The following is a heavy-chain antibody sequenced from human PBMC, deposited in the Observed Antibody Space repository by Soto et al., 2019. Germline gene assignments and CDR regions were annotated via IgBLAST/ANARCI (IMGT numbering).Heavy chain of an antibody. CDR1: GFTFSSYT. D-gene: IGHD3-10*01. V-gene: IGHV3-21*01. Sequence: PGGSLRLSCAASGFTFSSYTMNWVRQAPGKGLEWVSSISRSSDYIYYADSLKGRFTISRDDAKNPLYLQMNSLRAEDTAVYYCARVMKGPMIREYYFDYWGQGTLVTVSS. J-gene: IGHJ4*02. CDR3: ARVMKGPMIREYYFDY. CDR2: ISRSSDYI.